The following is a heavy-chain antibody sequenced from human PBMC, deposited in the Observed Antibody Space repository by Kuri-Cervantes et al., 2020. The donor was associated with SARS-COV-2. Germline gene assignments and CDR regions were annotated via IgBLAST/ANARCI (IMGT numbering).Heavy chain of an antibody. J-gene: IGHJ4*02. CDR2: IYHTGST. CDR1: GASISRSTYY. Sequence: SETLSLTCTVSGASISRSTYYWGWNPQPPGKRLEWIGSIYHTGSTFYNPFLKSRVTISVDTSKNQFSLKLSSVTAAATAVWIRTDYWGQGTLVTVSS. V-gene: IGHV4-39*01. CDR3: TDY.